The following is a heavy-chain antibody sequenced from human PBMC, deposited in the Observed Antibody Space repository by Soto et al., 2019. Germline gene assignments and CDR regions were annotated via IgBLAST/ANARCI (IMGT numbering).Heavy chain of an antibody. V-gene: IGHV3-64D*06. Sequence: GGSLRLSCSASGFTFSSYAMHWVRQAPGKGLEYVSAISSNGGSTYYADSVKGRFTISRDNSKNTLYLQMSSLRAEDTAVYYCVKEMGRSLWFGELFQLGDYWGQGTLVTVSS. CDR3: VKEMGRSLWFGELFQLGDY. CDR1: GFTFSSYA. D-gene: IGHD3-10*01. J-gene: IGHJ4*02. CDR2: ISSNGGST.